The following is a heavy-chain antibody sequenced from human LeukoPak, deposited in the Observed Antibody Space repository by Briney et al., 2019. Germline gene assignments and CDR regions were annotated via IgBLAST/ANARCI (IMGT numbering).Heavy chain of an antibody. CDR1: GGSISSSSYY. CDR2: IYYSGST. V-gene: IGHV4-39*01. CDR3: ARLRAFDI. Sequence: SETLSLTCTVSGGSISSSSYYWGWIRQPPGKGLEWIGSIYYSGSTYYNPSLKSRVTISVDTSKNQFSLKLSSVTAADTAVYYCARLRAFDIWGQGTMVIVSS. J-gene: IGHJ3*02.